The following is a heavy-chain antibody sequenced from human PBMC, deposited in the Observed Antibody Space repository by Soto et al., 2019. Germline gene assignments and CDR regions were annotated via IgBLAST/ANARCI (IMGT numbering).Heavy chain of an antibody. V-gene: IGHV1-2*04. CDR3: ARDLRGSSWLVLDP. CDR1: GDSLTGYY. Sequence: ASVKVSCKASGDSLTGYYMHWVRQAPGQGLEWMGWINPNSGGTNYAQKFQGWVTMTRDTSISTAYMEPSRLRSDDTAVYYCARDLRGSSWLVLDPWGQGTLVTVSS. CDR2: INPNSGGT. D-gene: IGHD6-13*01. J-gene: IGHJ5*02.